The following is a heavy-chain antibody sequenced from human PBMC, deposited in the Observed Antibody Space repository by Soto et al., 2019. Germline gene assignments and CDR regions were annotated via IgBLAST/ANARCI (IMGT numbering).Heavy chain of an antibody. V-gene: IGHV3-23*01. CDR1: GFTFSSYA. Sequence: EVQLLESGGGLVQPGGSLRLSCAASGFTFSSYAMSWVRQAPGKGLEWVSVIRGRGGSTNYADSVKGRLTISRDNSKKPLYLQMNSLRAEDTAVYYCAKDSGDSSGWFDYWGQGTLVTVSS. J-gene: IGHJ4*02. CDR3: AKDSGDSSGWFDY. D-gene: IGHD6-19*01. CDR2: IRGRGGST.